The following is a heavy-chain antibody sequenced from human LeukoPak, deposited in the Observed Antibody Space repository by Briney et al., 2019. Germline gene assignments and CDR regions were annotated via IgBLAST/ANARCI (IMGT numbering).Heavy chain of an antibody. Sequence: VRQAPGXXLEWMGGIIPIFGTANYAQKFQGRVTITADESTSTAYMELSSLRSEDTAVYYCAGRYYYDSSGYYYLFRENWFDPWGQGTLVTVSS. D-gene: IGHD3-22*01. CDR2: IIPIFGTA. J-gene: IGHJ5*02. CDR3: AGRYYYDSSGYYYLFRENWFDP. V-gene: IGHV1-69*01.